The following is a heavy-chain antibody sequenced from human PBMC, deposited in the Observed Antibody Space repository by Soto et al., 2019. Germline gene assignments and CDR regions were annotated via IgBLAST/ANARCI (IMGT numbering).Heavy chain of an antibody. D-gene: IGHD5-12*01. CDR3: ARATRYGYNFDY. Sequence: PSETLSLTXAVSGGSISSGGYSWSWIRQPPGKGLEWIGYIYHSGSTYYNPSLKSRVTISVDRSKNQFSLKLSSVTAADTAVYYCARATRYGYNFDYWGQGTLVTVSS. J-gene: IGHJ4*02. CDR1: GGSISSGGYS. CDR2: IYHSGST. V-gene: IGHV4-30-2*01.